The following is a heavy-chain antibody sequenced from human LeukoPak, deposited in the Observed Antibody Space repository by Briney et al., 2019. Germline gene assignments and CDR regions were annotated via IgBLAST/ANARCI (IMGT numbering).Heavy chain of an antibody. J-gene: IGHJ5*02. CDR2: IYYSGST. CDR3: ARHGKQTIEWFSSSWYKVGVGWFDP. D-gene: IGHD6-13*01. V-gene: IGHV4-59*08. CDR1: GGSISSYY. Sequence: SETLSLTCTVSGGSISSYYWSWIRQPPGKGLEWIGYIYYSGSTNYNPSLKSRVTISVDTSKNQFSLKLSSVTAADTAVYYCARHGKQTIEWFSSSWYKVGVGWFDPWGQGTLVTVSS.